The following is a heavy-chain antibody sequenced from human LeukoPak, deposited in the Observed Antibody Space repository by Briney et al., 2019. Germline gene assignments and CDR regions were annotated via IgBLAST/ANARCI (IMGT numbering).Heavy chain of an antibody. CDR3: ARVPLWFGDSNWFDP. Sequence: ASVKVSCKASGYTFTSYGISWVRQAPGQGLEWMGWISAYNGNANYAQKLQGRVTMTTDTSTSTAYMELRSLRSDDTAAYYCARVPLWFGDSNWFDPWGQGTLVTVSS. CDR1: GYTFTSYG. V-gene: IGHV1-18*01. D-gene: IGHD3-10*01. J-gene: IGHJ5*02. CDR2: ISAYNGNA.